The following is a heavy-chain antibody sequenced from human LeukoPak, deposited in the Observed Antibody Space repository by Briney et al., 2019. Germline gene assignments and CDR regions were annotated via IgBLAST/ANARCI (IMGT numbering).Heavy chain of an antibody. V-gene: IGHV4-39*01. CDR1: GGSISTSNYF. CDR2: IYYSGST. J-gene: IGHJ4*02. CDR3: ARHEDRNWYFDH. D-gene: IGHD1-1*01. Sequence: PSETLSLTCTVSGGSISTSNYFWGWIRQPPGKGLVWIGTIYYSGSTYYNPSLKSRVTISVDTSKNQFSLKLSSVTAPDTAVYYCARHEDRNWYFDHWGQGTLVTVSS.